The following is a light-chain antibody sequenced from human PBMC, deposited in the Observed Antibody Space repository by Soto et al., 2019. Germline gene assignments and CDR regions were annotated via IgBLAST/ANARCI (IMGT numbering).Light chain of an antibody. CDR1: SSDVGGYNY. CDR3: SSYTSSRTPRYYV. CDR2: EVS. J-gene: IGLJ1*01. V-gene: IGLV2-14*01. Sequence: QSVLTQPASVSGSPGQSITISCTGTSSDVGGYNYVSWYQQHPGKAPKLMIYEVSNRPSGVSNRFSGSKSGNTASLTISGLQAEDEADYYCSSYTSSRTPRYYVFGTGTKLTVL.